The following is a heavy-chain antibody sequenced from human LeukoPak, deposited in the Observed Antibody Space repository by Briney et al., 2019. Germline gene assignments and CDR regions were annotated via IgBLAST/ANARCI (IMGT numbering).Heavy chain of an antibody. CDR3: ARGGGSTGYYFDF. D-gene: IGHD3-16*01. CDR2: INHSGSA. V-gene: IGHV4-34*01. J-gene: IGHJ4*02. Sequence: SETLSLTCAVYSGSFSGYYWTWIRQPPGKALEWIGEINHSGSANYNPSLKSRVTISVDTSKNQFSLNVSPVTAADTAVYYCARGGGSTGYYFDFWGQGNLVAVSS. CDR1: SGSFSGYY.